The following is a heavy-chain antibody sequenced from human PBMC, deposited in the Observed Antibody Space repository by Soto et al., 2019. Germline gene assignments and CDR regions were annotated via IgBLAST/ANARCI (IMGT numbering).Heavy chain of an antibody. CDR1: GFTFSSYA. CDR2: ISGSAATT. D-gene: IGHD3-22*01. Sequence: PGGSLRLSCAASGFTFSSYAMNWVRQAPGKGLEWVSAISGSAATTHFADSVKGRFTISRDNSKNTLYLQMNSLRAEDTAVYYCARDRSYYDSSVSYSPPSWGQGTLVTVPQ. J-gene: IGHJ5*02. CDR3: ARDRSYYDSSVSYSPPS. V-gene: IGHV3-23*01.